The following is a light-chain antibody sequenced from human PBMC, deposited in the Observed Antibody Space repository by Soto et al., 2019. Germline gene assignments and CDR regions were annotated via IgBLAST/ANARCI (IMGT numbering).Light chain of an antibody. J-gene: IGKJ1*01. Sequence: DIQMTQSPSTLAAAVGDRVTITFRASQSISSWSAWYQQKPGKAPKLLIYKASSLESGVPSRFSGSGSGTEFTLTISSLQPDDFATYYCQQYNSYSRTFGQGTKVDIK. CDR1: QSISSW. CDR2: KAS. CDR3: QQYNSYSRT. V-gene: IGKV1-5*03.